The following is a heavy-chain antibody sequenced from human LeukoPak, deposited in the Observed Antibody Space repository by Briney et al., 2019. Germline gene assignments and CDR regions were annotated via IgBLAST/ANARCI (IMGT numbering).Heavy chain of an antibody. Sequence: GGSLRLSCAASGFTVGNNQMTWVRQASGKGLEWVSLVYSGGTTRYADSVKGRFTISRDNSKNTVYLQMNSLRAEDTAVYYCARDPGSSGSYLYYFDYWGQGTLVTVSS. CDR2: VYSGGTT. CDR1: GFTVGNNQ. V-gene: IGHV3-66*01. D-gene: IGHD1-26*01. J-gene: IGHJ4*02. CDR3: ARDPGSSGSYLYYFDY.